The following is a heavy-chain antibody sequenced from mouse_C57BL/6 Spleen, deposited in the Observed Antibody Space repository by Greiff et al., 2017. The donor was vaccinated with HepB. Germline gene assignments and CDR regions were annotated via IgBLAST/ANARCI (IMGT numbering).Heavy chain of an antibody. D-gene: IGHD1-2*01. CDR2: IYPGDGDT. V-gene: IGHV1-80*01. J-gene: IGHJ2*01. CDR1: GYAFSSYW. CDR3: ARVHYYGPHFDY. Sequence: VQLQESGAELVKPGASVKISCKASGYAFSSYWMNWVKQRPGKGLEWIGQIYPGDGDTNYNGKFKGKATLTADKSSSTAYMQLSSLTSEDSAVYCCARVHYYGPHFDYWGQGTTLTVSS.